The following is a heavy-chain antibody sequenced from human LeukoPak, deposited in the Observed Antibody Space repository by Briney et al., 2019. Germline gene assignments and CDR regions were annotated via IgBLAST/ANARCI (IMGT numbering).Heavy chain of an antibody. V-gene: IGHV4-59*07. CDR3: ARSSVRYDSSVYPHY. J-gene: IGHJ4*02. CDR1: GASISSYY. D-gene: IGHD3-22*01. CDR2: IYYSGST. Sequence: SDPLSLTCSVSGASISSYYWSWIRQPPGKGLEWIGYIYYSGSTNYNPSLKSRVTISVDTSKNQFSLKLSSVTAADTAVYYCARSSVRYDSSVYPHYWGQRTLDTVSS.